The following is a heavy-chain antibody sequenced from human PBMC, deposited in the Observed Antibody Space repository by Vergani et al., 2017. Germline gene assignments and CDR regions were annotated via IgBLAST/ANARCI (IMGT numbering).Heavy chain of an antibody. J-gene: IGHJ5*02. Sequence: QVQLQQWGAGLLKPSETLSLTCAVYGGSFSGYYWSWIRQPPGKGLEWIGEINHSGSTYYNPSLKSRVTISVDRSKNQFSLKLSSVTAADTAVYYCARGGDYGDPWFDPWGPGTLVTVSS. CDR1: GGSFSGYY. CDR3: ARGGDYGDPWFDP. D-gene: IGHD4-17*01. V-gene: IGHV4-34*01. CDR2: INHSGST.